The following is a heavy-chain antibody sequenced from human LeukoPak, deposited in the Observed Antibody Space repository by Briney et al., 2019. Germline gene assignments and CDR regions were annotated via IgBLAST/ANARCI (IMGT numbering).Heavy chain of an antibody. J-gene: IGHJ6*03. Sequence: GGSLRLSCAASGFTFSSYAMSWVRQAPGKGLQWVSVIYNDGTTYYADSVKGRFTISRDNSKNMLYLQMNSLRAEDTAVYYCAREICGGSCNPPSYMDVWGNGATVTVSS. CDR1: GFTFSSYA. V-gene: IGHV3-53*01. D-gene: IGHD2-15*01. CDR3: AREICGGSCNPPSYMDV. CDR2: IYNDGTT.